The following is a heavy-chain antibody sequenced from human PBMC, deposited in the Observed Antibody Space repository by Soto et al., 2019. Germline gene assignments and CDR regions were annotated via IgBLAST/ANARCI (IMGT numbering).Heavy chain of an antibody. Sequence: QVQLVESGGGVVQPGRSLRLSCVVSKFTFSDYGMHWIRQAADKGLEWLGTIWYDGSKKIYGDSVRGRFTIFRDNSKKTLYLQMNSLRVDATAVYYRVRDTYATSADYWGRGSLVIVSS. D-gene: IGHD3-22*01. V-gene: IGHV3-33*01. CDR2: IWYDGSKK. CDR3: VRDTYATSADY. J-gene: IGHJ4*02. CDR1: KFTFSDYG.